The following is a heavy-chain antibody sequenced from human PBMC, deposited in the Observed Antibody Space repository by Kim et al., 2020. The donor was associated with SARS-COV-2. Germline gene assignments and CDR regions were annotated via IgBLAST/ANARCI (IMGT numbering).Heavy chain of an antibody. CDR2: ISSSGSTI. CDR3: ARSRRGGSYYSYYYYGMDV. V-gene: IGHV3-11*01. Sequence: GGSLRLSCAASGFTFSDYYMSWIRQAPGKGLEWVSYISSSGSTIYYADSVKGRFTISRDNAKNSLYLQMNSLRAEDTAVYYCARSRRGGSYYSYYYYGMDVWGQGTTVTVSS. J-gene: IGHJ6*02. D-gene: IGHD1-26*01. CDR1: GFTFSDYY.